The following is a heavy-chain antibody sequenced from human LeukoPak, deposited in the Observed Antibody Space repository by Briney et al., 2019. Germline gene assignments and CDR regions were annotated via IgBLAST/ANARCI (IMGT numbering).Heavy chain of an antibody. J-gene: IGHJ5*02. CDR2: VASSGTS. Sequence: SETLSLTCTVSGDYLNTYYWTWIRQTPGKELEWIGFVASSGTSNYNPSLKSRVVISIDTSKNQFSLALTSVTPADKAVYYCARVVRGVVTSNWFDPWGQGTLVSVSS. CDR1: GDYLNTYY. V-gene: IGHV4-59*01. D-gene: IGHD2-21*02. CDR3: ARVVRGVVTSNWFDP.